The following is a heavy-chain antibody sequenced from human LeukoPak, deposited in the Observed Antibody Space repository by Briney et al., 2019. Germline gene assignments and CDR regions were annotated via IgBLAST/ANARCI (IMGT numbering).Heavy chain of an antibody. CDR2: IKQDGSEK. Sequence: PGGSLRLSCAASGFTFSSYWMSWVRQAPGKGLEWVANIKQDGSEKYYVDSVKGRFTISRDNAKNSLYLQMNSLRAEDTAVYYCARRALAAGTRRSYYFDYWGQGTLVTVSS. CDR3: ARRALAAGTRRSYYFDY. D-gene: IGHD6-13*01. J-gene: IGHJ4*02. V-gene: IGHV3-7*01. CDR1: GFTFSSYW.